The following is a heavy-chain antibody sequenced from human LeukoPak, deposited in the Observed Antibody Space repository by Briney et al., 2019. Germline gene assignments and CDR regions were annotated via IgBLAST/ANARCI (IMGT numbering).Heavy chain of an antibody. D-gene: IGHD6-19*01. V-gene: IGHV4-61*02. CDR1: GGSISSGSYY. CDR2: IYASGST. Sequence: SETLSLTCTVSGGSISSGSYYWSWIRQPAGKGLEWIGRIYASGSTDYNPSLKSRVTISVDTSKNQFSLKLTSVTAADTAVYYCARDRGSSGWNDHWGQGTLVTVSS. J-gene: IGHJ5*02. CDR3: ARDRGSSGWNDH.